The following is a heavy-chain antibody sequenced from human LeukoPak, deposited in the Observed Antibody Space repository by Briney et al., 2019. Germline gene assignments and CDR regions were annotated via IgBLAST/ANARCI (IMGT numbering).Heavy chain of an antibody. V-gene: IGHV2-5*02. J-gene: IGHJ4*02. CDR1: GFSLSTSGAG. Sequence: SGPTLVNPTQTRTLTCTLSGFSLSTSGAGVGWIRQPPGKALEWLALISWDDDKRYRPSLHSRLTLTKDPSKNQVVLTITNMHPVDTATYYCAHLSGSPDYWGQGALVTVSS. CDR2: ISWDDDK. CDR3: AHLSGSPDY. D-gene: IGHD1-26*01.